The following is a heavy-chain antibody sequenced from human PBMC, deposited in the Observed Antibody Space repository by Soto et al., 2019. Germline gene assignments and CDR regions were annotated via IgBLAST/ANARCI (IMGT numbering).Heavy chain of an antibody. Sequence: SETLSLTCAVYGGSFSGYYWSWIRQPPGKGLEWIGEINHSGSTNYNPSLKSRVTISVDTSKNQFSLKLSSVTAADTAVYYCARELRSYYYYYGMDVWGQGTTVTVS. V-gene: IGHV4-34*01. CDR2: INHSGST. CDR3: ARELRSYYYYYGMDV. J-gene: IGHJ6*02. CDR1: GGSFSGYY.